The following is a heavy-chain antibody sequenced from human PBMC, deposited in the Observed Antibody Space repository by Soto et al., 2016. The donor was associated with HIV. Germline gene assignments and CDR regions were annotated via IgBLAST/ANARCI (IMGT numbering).Heavy chain of an antibody. CDR1: GLPLNSYW. D-gene: IGHD6-13*01. CDR2: INSDGSST. V-gene: IGHV3-74*03. J-gene: IGHJ6*02. CDR3: TWGSSSFGSYGMDV. Sequence: EVQLEESGGGLVQPGGSLRLSCAASGLPLNSYWMHWVRQGPGKGLVWISRINSDGSSTKYADSVKGRFTISKDNAKNTLYLQMNSLRAEDTAVYHCTWGSSSFGSYGMDVWGQGTTVTVSS.